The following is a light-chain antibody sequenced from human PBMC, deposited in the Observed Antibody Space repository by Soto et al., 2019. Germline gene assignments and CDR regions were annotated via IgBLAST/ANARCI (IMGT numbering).Light chain of an antibody. V-gene: IGKV3-20*01. CDR3: QQCNNWPRT. CDR2: GAS. J-gene: IGKJ1*01. CDR1: QSVSSSY. Sequence: IVWPQSAGTLPLPPEGTATLSFSASQSVSSSYLAWYQQKPGQAPRLLIYGASSRATGIPDRFSGSGSGTDFTLTISSLQSEDFAVYYCQQCNNWPRTLGQGTKVDIK.